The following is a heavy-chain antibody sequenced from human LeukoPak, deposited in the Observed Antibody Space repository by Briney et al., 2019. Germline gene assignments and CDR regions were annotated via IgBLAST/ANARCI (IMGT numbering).Heavy chain of an antibody. Sequence: GGSLRLSCAASGFTFSSYAMSWVRQAPGKGLEWVALIWYDGSKKYYADSVKGRFTISRDNSNNMLYLQMNSLRAEDTAVYYCARLTGSYLDYWGQGTVVTVSS. CDR3: ARLTGSYLDY. V-gene: IGHV3-33*08. J-gene: IGHJ4*02. CDR2: IWYDGSKK. D-gene: IGHD7-27*01. CDR1: GFTFSSYA.